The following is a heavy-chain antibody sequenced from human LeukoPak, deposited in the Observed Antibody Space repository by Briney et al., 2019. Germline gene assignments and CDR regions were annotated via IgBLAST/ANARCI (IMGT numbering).Heavy chain of an antibody. Sequence: GGSLRLSCAASGFTFSSYSMNWVRQAPGKGLEWVSSISSSSSYIYYADSVKGRFTISRDNAKNSLYLQMNSLRAEDTAVYYCAKDHSSGWYNRHRGVDYFDYWGQGTLVTVSS. CDR1: GFTFSSYS. D-gene: IGHD6-19*01. J-gene: IGHJ4*02. CDR3: AKDHSSGWYNRHRGVDYFDY. CDR2: ISSSSSYI. V-gene: IGHV3-21*01.